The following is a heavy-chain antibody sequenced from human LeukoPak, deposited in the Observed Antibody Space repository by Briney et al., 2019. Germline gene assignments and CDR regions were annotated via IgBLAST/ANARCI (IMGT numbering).Heavy chain of an antibody. D-gene: IGHD4-17*01. CDR2: ISSSSSYI. Sequence: GGSLRLSCAASGFTFSSYSMNWVRQAPGKGLGWVSSISSSSSYIYYADSVKGRFTISRDNAKNSLYLQMNSLRAEDTAVYYCARDSTVTAFDYWGQGTLVTVSS. CDR1: GFTFSSYS. CDR3: ARDSTVTAFDY. V-gene: IGHV3-21*01. J-gene: IGHJ4*02.